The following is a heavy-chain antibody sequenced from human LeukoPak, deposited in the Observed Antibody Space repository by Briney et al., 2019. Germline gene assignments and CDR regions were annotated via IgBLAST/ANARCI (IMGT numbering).Heavy chain of an antibody. V-gene: IGHV4-39*07. Sequence: TPSETLSLTCTVAGGSISSSSYYWGWIRQPPGKGLEWIGSIYYSGSTYYNPSLKSRVTISVDTSKNQFSLKLSSVTAADTAVYYCARDLIMNGFDYWGQGTLVTVSS. CDR2: IYYSGST. D-gene: IGHD3-16*01. CDR3: ARDLIMNGFDY. J-gene: IGHJ4*02. CDR1: GGSISSSSYY.